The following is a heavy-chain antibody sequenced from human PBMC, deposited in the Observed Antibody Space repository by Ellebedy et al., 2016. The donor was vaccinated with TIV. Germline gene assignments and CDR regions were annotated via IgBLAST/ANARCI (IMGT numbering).Heavy chain of an antibody. CDR1: GGSISSGGYY. CDR3: ARERRYCTGGYCYSGGMDV. Sequence: MPSETLSLTCTVSGGSISSGGYYWSWIRQLPGKGLEWIGYIYYSGSTYYNPSLRSRVTISVDTSKNQFSLKLSSVTAADTAVYYCARERRYCTGGYCYSGGMDVWGQGTTVTVS. V-gene: IGHV4-31*03. CDR2: IYYSGST. J-gene: IGHJ6*02. D-gene: IGHD2-8*02.